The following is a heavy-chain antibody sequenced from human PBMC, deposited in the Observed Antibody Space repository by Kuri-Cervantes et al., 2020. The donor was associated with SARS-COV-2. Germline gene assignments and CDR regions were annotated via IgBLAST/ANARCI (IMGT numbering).Heavy chain of an antibody. CDR2: ISYDGSNK. CDR3: ARDSLIDYYGLIEAMGSVGSRYFDL. V-gene: IGHV3-30*03. CDR1: GFTFSSYG. Sequence: GESLKISCAASGFTFSSYGMHWVRQAPGKGLEWVAVISYDGSNKYYADSVKGRFTISRDNSKNTLYLQMNSLRAEDTAVYYCARDSLIDYYGLIEAMGSVGSRYFDLWGRGTLVTVSS. J-gene: IGHJ2*01. D-gene: IGHD3-10*01.